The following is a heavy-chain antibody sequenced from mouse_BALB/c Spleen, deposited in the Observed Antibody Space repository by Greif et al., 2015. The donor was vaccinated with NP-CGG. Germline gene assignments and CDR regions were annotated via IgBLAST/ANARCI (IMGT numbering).Heavy chain of an antibody. J-gene: IGHJ1*01. Sequence: EVKVVESGGGLVKPGGSLKLSCAASGFTFSDYYMYWVRQTPERRLEWVVTISDGGSYTYYPDSVKGRFTISRDNAKNNLYLQMSSLKSEDTAMYYCARDDYGSSYVGLYWYFDVWGAGTTVTVSS. CDR3: ARDDYGSSYVGLYWYFDV. CDR1: GFTFSDYY. V-gene: IGHV5-4*02. CDR2: ISDGGSYT. D-gene: IGHD1-1*01.